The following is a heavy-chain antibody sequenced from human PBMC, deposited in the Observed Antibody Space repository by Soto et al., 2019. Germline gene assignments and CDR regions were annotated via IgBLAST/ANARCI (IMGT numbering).Heavy chain of an antibody. J-gene: IGHJ5*02. Sequence: QVQLQESGPGLVKPSGTLSLTCAVSGASISTSNWWSWVRQPPGKGLEWIGEIHHSGRNNYNPSLEDRGTIIIGQVTDPLSPEVGFCTAGGTGVKYCAESLYSGTYPLHHWFDPWGQGTLVT. D-gene: IGHD2-15*01. CDR3: AESLYSGTYPLHHWFDP. V-gene: IGHV4-4*02. CDR2: IHHSGRN. CDR1: GASISTSNW.